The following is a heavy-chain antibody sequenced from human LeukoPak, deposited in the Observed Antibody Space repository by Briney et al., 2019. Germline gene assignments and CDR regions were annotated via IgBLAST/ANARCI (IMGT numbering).Heavy chain of an antibody. J-gene: IGHJ4*02. Sequence: PSETLSLTCAVSGGSISSSNWWSWVRQPPGKGLEWIGEINHSGSTNYNPSLKSRVTISVDTSKDQFSLKLSSVTAADTAVYYCATAEGSLTFDYWGQGTLVTVSS. V-gene: IGHV4-4*02. CDR3: ATAEGSLTFDY. CDR2: INHSGST. D-gene: IGHD3-10*01. CDR1: GGSISSSNW.